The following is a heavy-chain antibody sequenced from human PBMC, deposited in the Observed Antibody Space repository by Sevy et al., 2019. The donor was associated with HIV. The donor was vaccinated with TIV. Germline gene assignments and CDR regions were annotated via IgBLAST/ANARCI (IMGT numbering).Heavy chain of an antibody. D-gene: IGHD6-19*01. CDR3: AKIAVAADNWFDP. CDR1: GGTFSSYA. Sequence: ASVKVSCKASGGTFSSYAISWVRQAPGQGLEWMGGIIPIFGTANYAQKFQGRVTITADESTSTAYMELSSLRSEDTAVYYCAKIAVAADNWFDPWGQGTLVNVSS. J-gene: IGHJ5*02. CDR2: IIPIFGTA. V-gene: IGHV1-69*13.